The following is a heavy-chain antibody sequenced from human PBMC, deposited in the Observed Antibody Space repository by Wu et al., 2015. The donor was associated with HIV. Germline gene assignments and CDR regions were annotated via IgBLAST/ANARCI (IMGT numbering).Heavy chain of an antibody. Sequence: QVQLVQSGAEVKEPGASVKVSCKASGYTFTDYYLHWVRQAPGQGLEWMAWINPNSGDSNYAQIFQGRVTMTRDTSITTAYMDLSRLTSDDSAVYYCARRGSGSQAFDYWGQGTLVTVSS. D-gene: IGHD3-10*01. CDR1: GYTFTDYY. CDR3: ARRGSGSQAFDY. CDR2: INPNSGDS. V-gene: IGHV1-2*02. J-gene: IGHJ4*02.